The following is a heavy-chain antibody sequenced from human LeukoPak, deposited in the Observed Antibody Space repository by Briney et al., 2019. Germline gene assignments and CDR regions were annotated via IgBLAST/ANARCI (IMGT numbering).Heavy chain of an antibody. V-gene: IGHV3-23*01. CDR2: IGGSGGGT. CDR1: GFTFSSYA. Sequence: GGSLRLSCAASGFTFSSYAMSWVRQAPGKGLEWVSVIGGSGGGTYYADSVKGRFTISRDNSKNTLYLQMNSLRAEDTAVYYCAKASSKSYYDSSGSYFDYWGQGTLVTVSS. J-gene: IGHJ4*02. CDR3: AKASSKSYYDSSGSYFDY. D-gene: IGHD3-22*01.